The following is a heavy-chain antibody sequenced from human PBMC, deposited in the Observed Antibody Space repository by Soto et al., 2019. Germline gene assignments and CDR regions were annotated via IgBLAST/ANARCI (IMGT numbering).Heavy chain of an antibody. V-gene: IGHV3-33*01. J-gene: IGHJ6*02. CDR1: GLTFSSYG. Sequence: QVQLVESGGGVVQPGRSLRLSCAASGLTFSSYGMHWVRQAPGKGLEWVAVIWYDGSNKYYADSVKGRFTISRDNSKNTLYLQMNSLRAEDTAVYYCARDGGVDIVATIDYYYYGMDVWGQGTTVTVSS. CDR3: ARDGGVDIVATIDYYYYGMDV. CDR2: IWYDGSNK. D-gene: IGHD5-12*01.